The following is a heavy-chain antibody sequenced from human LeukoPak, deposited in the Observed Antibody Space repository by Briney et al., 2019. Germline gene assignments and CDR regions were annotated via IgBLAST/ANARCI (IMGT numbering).Heavy chain of an antibody. J-gene: IGHJ3*02. CDR3: AKEGGYCSSTSCGAFDI. Sequence: PGGSLRLSCAASGSTFSSYAMSWVRQAPGKGLEWVSDISGSGALSYYADSVKGRFTISRDNSKNTLYLQMNSLRAEDTAVYYCAKEGGYCSSTSCGAFDIWGQGTMVTVSS. V-gene: IGHV3-23*01. CDR1: GSTFSSYA. CDR2: ISGSGALS. D-gene: IGHD2-2*01.